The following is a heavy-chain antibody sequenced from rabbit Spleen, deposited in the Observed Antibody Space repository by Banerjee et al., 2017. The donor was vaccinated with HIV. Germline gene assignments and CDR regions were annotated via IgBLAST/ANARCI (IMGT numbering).Heavy chain of an antibody. D-gene: IGHD2-1*01. Sequence: LLKESGGGLIQPGGSLKLSCTASGFDFSSYYMSWVRQAPGKGLEWIGYIDPVFGITYYANWVNGQYSISRDSAQNTVFLQMTSLTASYSATYFCVRGYDDYGDYTRLDLWGPGTLVTVS. CDR1: GFDFSSYY. V-gene: IGHV1S7*01. J-gene: IGHJ3*01. CDR3: VRGYDDYGDYTRLDL. CDR2: IDPVFGIT.